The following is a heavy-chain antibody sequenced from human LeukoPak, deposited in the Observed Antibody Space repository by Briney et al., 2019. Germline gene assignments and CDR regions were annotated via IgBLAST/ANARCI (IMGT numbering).Heavy chain of an antibody. Sequence: ASVRVSCKASGYSFTGYFMHWVRQAPGQGLEWVGWINPNSSDTKYAQNFQGRVTMTRDTSISTAYMELRFDDTAVYYSVRGRPPNADIVSKLFDYWGQGTLVTVSS. D-gene: IGHD5/OR15-5a*01. CDR3: VRGRPPNADIVSKLFDY. J-gene: IGHJ4*02. CDR2: INPNSSDT. V-gene: IGHV1-2*02. CDR1: GYSFTGYF.